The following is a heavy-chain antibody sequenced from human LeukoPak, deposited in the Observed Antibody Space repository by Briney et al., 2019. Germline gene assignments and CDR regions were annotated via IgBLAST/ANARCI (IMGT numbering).Heavy chain of an antibody. D-gene: IGHD6-13*01. Sequence: GGSLRLSCAASGFTFSRYAMHWVRQAPGKGLEWVAVISYDGSNKYYADSVKGRFTISRDSSKNTLYLQMNSLRAEDTAVYYCARDTAAARDDAFDIWGQGTMVTVSS. V-gene: IGHV3-30-3*01. CDR3: ARDTAAARDDAFDI. J-gene: IGHJ3*02. CDR1: GFTFSRYA. CDR2: ISYDGSNK.